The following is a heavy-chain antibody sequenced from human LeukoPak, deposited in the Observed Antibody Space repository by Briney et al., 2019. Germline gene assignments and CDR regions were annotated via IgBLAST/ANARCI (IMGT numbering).Heavy chain of an antibody. CDR1: GFTFSNFW. CDR3: ATRDSSYMGY. Sequence: GGSLRLSCAASGFTFSNFWMHWVRQAPGEGLVWVSRIKPDGSYTTYADSVKGRFTISRDNAKNTLYLQMNSLRAEDTAVYFCATRDSSYMGYWGQGTLVTVSS. V-gene: IGHV3-74*01. D-gene: IGHD3-22*01. CDR2: IKPDGSYT. J-gene: IGHJ4*02.